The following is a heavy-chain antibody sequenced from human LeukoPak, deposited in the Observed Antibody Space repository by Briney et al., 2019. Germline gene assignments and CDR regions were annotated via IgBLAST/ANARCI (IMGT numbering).Heavy chain of an antibody. J-gene: IGHJ4*02. V-gene: IGHV4-39*07. CDR1: GGSISSSSYY. Sequence: PSETLSLTCTVSGGSISSSSYYWGWIRQPPGKGLEWIGSIYYSGSTYYNPSLKSRVTISVDTSKNQFSLNLTSVTAADTAVYYCASNTATVFDYWGQGALVTVSS. CDR2: IYYSGST. CDR3: ASNTATVFDY. D-gene: IGHD2-21*02.